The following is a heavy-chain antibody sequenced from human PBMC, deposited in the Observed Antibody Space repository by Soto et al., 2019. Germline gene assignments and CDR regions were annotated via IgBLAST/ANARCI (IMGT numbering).Heavy chain of an antibody. V-gene: IGHV4-31*03. Sequence: SETLSLTCTVSGGSISSGGYYWSWIRQHPGKVLEWIGYIYYSGSTYYNPSLKSRVTISVDTSKNQFSLKLSSVTAADTAVYYCARDGCSGGSCYHSWFDPWGQGTLVTVSS. CDR2: IYYSGST. CDR3: ARDGCSGGSCYHSWFDP. CDR1: GGSISSGGYY. J-gene: IGHJ5*02. D-gene: IGHD2-15*01.